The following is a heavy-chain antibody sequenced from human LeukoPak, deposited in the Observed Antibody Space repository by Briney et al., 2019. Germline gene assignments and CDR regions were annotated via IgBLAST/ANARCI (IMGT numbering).Heavy chain of an antibody. J-gene: IGHJ3*02. D-gene: IGHD3-22*01. CDR3: ARVGMIVPRGAFDI. V-gene: IGHV3-48*02. Sequence: GESLRLSCAASGFTFSSYSMNWVRQAPGKGLEWVSYISSSSSTIYYADSVKGRFTISRDNAKNSLYLQMNSPRDEDTAVYYCARVGMIVPRGAFDIWGQGTMVTVSS. CDR2: ISSSSSTI. CDR1: GFTFSSYS.